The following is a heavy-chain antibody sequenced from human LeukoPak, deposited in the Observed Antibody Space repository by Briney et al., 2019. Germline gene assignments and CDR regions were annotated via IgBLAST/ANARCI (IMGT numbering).Heavy chain of an antibody. J-gene: IGHJ4*02. CDR1: GFTFSSYA. CDR2: ISSNGGST. V-gene: IGHV3-64*01. D-gene: IGHD6-13*01. Sequence: GGSLRLSCAASGFTFSSYAMHWVRQAPGEGLEYVSAISSNGGSTYYANSVKGRFTISRDNSKNTLYLQMGSLRAEDMAVYYCARAHRYSSSWYYGYWGQGTLVTVSS. CDR3: ARAHRYSSSWYYGY.